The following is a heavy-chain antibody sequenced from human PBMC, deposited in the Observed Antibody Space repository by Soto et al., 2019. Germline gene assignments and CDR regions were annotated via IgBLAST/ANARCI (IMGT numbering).Heavy chain of an antibody. D-gene: IGHD3-22*01. CDR2: VFGTGAGTP. CDR3: ARDLPPYDRRRQSAGAFED. CDR1: GSSFTGDY. Sequence: QVQLQESGPGVVRPSETLSLTCSVSGSSFTGDYWSWIRQPTGKGLEWIGRVFGTGAGTPIYNSALKTRVTMSVASSKTQFSLKLTSVTAADTALYYCARDLPPYDRRRQSAGAFEDWGQGTLVTVSS. V-gene: IGHV4-4*07. J-gene: IGHJ4*02.